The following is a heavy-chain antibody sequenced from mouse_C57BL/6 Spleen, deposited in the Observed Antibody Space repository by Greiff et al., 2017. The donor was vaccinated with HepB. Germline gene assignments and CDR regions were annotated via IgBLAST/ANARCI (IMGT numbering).Heavy chain of an antibody. J-gene: IGHJ2*01. CDR3: ARDFLL. Sequence: ESGPGLVKPSQSLSLTCSVTGYSITSGYYWNWIRQFPGNKLEWMGYISYDGSNNYNPSLKNRISITRDTSKNQFFLKLNSVTTEDTATYYCARDFLLWGQGTTLTVSS. CDR2: ISYDGSN. D-gene: IGHD1-1*01. CDR1: GYSITSGYY. V-gene: IGHV3-6*01.